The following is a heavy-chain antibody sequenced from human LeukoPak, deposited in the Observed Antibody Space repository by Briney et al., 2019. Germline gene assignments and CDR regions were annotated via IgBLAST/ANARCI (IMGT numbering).Heavy chain of an antibody. CDR1: GYTFTSYG. V-gene: IGHV1-18*01. CDR3: ARDSYDILTGYYLRFDH. D-gene: IGHD3-9*01. J-gene: IGHJ4*02. Sequence: GSVKVSCKASGYTFTSYGISWVRQAPGQGLEWMGWISAYNGNTNYAQKLQGRVTMTTDTSTSTAYMVLWSLRSDDTAVYYCARDSYDILTGYYLRFDHWGQGTLVTVFS. CDR2: ISAYNGNT.